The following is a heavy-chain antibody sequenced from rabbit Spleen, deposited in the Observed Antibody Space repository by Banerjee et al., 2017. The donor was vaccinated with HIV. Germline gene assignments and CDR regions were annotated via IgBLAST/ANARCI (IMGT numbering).Heavy chain of an antibody. J-gene: IGHJ4*01. CDR1: GFSFSDRDV. CDR3: ARDLGSVVGWNFKL. Sequence: QEQLEESGGGLVKPEGSLTLTCKASGFSFSDRDVMCWVRQAPGKGLQWIACINTDTGKAVYATWAKGRFTISRTSSTTVTLQMTSLTAADTATHFCARDLGSVVGWNFKLWGQGTLVTVS. CDR2: INTDTGKA. D-gene: IGHD1-1*01. V-gene: IGHV1S45*01.